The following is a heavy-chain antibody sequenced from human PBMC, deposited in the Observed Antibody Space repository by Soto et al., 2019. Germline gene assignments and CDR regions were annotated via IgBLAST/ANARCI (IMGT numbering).Heavy chain of an antibody. CDR3: ARVEAVAGLYNDHGLDV. J-gene: IGHJ6*02. D-gene: IGHD6-19*01. Sequence: QVQLVQSGAEVKKPGSSVKVSCKVSGGTFSNYAIDWVRRAPGHGLEWMGGIVPIFGTTYYTQKFQGRATIIADDSTTTAYLEMSSLRSEDTAIYYCARVEAVAGLYNDHGLDVWGQGTAVTVSS. V-gene: IGHV1-69*12. CDR2: IVPIFGTT. CDR1: GGTFSNYA.